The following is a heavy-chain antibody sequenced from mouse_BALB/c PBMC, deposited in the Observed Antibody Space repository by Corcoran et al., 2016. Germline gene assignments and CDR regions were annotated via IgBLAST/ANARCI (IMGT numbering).Heavy chain of an antibody. CDR1: GFNIKDTY. CDR3: ANWDWYCDV. CDR2: IDPANGNT. V-gene: IGHV14-3*02. D-gene: IGHD4-1*01. Sequence: EVQLQQSGAELVKPGASVKLSCTASGFNIKDTYMHWVKQRPEQGLEWIGRIDPANGNTKYDPKFQGKATITADTSSNTAYLQLSSLTSEDTDVYYCANWDWYCDVWGAGTTVTVSS. J-gene: IGHJ1*01.